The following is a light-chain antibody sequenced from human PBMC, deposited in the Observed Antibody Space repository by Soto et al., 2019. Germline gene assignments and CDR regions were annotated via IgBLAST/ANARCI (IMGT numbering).Light chain of an antibody. CDR2: DAS. V-gene: IGKV3-11*01. Sequence: EIVLTHSPATLSLSPCERATLSFRASQSVSSYLAWYQQKPGQAPRLLIYDASNRATGIPARFSGSGSGTDFTLTISSLEPEDFAVYYCQQRSNWPPFGQGTRLEIK. CDR1: QSVSSY. CDR3: QQRSNWPP. J-gene: IGKJ5*01.